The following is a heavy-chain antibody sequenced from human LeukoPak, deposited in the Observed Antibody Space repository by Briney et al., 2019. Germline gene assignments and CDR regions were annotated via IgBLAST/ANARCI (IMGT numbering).Heavy chain of an antibody. CDR3: ARVGVRGVNGRAYFDY. J-gene: IGHJ4*02. D-gene: IGHD3-10*01. CDR2: IYPGDSDT. Sequence: GESLKISCQGSGYSFSSYWVGWVRQMPGKGLEWMGIIYPGDSDTTYSPSFQGQVTFSADKSISTAYLQWNSLKASDTAIYYCARVGVRGVNGRAYFDYWGQGTLVTVSS. V-gene: IGHV5-51*01. CDR1: GYSFSSYW.